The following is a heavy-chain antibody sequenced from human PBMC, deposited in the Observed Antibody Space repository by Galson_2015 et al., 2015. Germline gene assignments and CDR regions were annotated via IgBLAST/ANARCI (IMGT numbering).Heavy chain of an antibody. CDR2: IYPSDSDT. CDR3: ARGDYDFRSGQQNPPNACDI. J-gene: IGHJ3*02. D-gene: IGHD3-3*01. Sequence: QSGAEVKKSGESLKISCKGSGYSFSNYWIAWVRHMPGKGLEWMAMIYPSDSDTKFSPSFQGHVTLSADTSTNTAYLQWSSLKASDTAMYYCARGDYDFRSGQQNPPNACDIWGQGTMVTVSS. V-gene: IGHV5-51*01. CDR1: GYSFSNYW.